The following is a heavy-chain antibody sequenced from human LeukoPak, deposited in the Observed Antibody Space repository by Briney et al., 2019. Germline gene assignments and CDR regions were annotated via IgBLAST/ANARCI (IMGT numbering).Heavy chain of an antibody. V-gene: IGHV4-4*02. CDR1: GGSISSTNW. Sequence: SETLSLTCGVSGGSISSTNWWTWVRQPPGDGLEWIGEVHLSGRTNYNPSLESRVTMSVDMSENHISLKLTSVTAADTAVYYCAREGGPYRPLDYSGQGTLVTVSS. CDR3: AREGGPYRPLDY. J-gene: IGHJ4*02. CDR2: VHLSGRT.